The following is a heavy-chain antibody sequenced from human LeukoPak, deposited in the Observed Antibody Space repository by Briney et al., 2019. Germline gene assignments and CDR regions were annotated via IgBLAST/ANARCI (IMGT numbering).Heavy chain of an antibody. CDR3: ARGGGGIVVVPAAMVK. CDR1: GGSSSGYY. D-gene: IGHD2-2*01. J-gene: IGHJ4*02. V-gene: IGHV4-34*01. CDR2: INHSGST. Sequence: SETLSLTCAVYGGSSSGYYWSWIRQPPGKGLEWIGEINHSGSTNYNPSLKSRVTISVDTSKNQFSLKLSSVTAADTAVYYCARGGGGIVVVPAAMVKWGQGTLVTVSS.